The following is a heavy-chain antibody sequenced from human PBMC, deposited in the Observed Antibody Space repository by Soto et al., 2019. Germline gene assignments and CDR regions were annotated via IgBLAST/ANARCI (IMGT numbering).Heavy chain of an antibody. Sequence: SETLSLTCTVSGDSISSYYWSWIRQPPGKGLEWIGYIYYTGSTNYNPSLKSRVTISVDTSKNQFSLKLSSVTAADTAVYYCARGYCSSTICYIWDNWFDPWGQGTLVTVS. J-gene: IGHJ5*02. D-gene: IGHD2-2*02. CDR3: ARGYCSSTICYIWDNWFDP. V-gene: IGHV4-59*01. CDR1: GDSISSYY. CDR2: IYYTGST.